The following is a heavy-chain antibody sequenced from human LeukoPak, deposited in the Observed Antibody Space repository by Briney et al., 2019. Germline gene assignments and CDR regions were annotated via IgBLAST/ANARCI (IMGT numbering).Heavy chain of an antibody. CDR2: IGGTGDST. CDR1: GFTFNTYA. J-gene: IGHJ6*02. Sequence: GGSLRLSCAASGFTFNTYAMSWVRQAPGKGLERVSTIGGTGDSTYYADSVKGRFTISRDNSNNTLYLQMNSLRAEDTAIYYCAKSAFWSIYRHYYGMDVWGQGTTVTVSS. D-gene: IGHD3-3*01. V-gene: IGHV3-23*01. CDR3: AKSAFWSIYRHYYGMDV.